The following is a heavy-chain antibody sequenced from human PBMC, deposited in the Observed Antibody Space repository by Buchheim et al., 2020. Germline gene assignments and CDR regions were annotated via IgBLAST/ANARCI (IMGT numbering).Heavy chain of an antibody. CDR3: ARDTTYYDILIGYSPGGYFDY. D-gene: IGHD3-9*01. Sequence: QVQLVESGGGVVQPGRSLRLSCAASGFTFSSYAMHWVRQAPGKGLEWVAVISYDGSNKYYADSVKGRFTISRDNSKNTLYLQMNSLRAEDTAVYYCARDTTYYDILIGYSPGGYFDYWGQGTL. V-gene: IGHV3-30-3*01. CDR2: ISYDGSNK. J-gene: IGHJ4*02. CDR1: GFTFSSYA.